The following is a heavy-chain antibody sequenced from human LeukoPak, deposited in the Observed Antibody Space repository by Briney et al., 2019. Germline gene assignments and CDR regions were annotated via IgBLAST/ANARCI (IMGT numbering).Heavy chain of an antibody. CDR3: ARARGYYYDSSGYHLRWFDP. CDR1: GYTLTELS. V-gene: IGHV1-24*01. Sequence: ASVKVSCKVSGYTLTELSMHWVRQAPGKGLEWMGGFDPEHGETVYAQKFQGRLTMTEDTSTHTAYMELSSLRSEDTAVYYCARARGYYYDSSGYHLRWFDPWGQGTLVTVSS. J-gene: IGHJ5*02. D-gene: IGHD3-22*01. CDR2: FDPEHGET.